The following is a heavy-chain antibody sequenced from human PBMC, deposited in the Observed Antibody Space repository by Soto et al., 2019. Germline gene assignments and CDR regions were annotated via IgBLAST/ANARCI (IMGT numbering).Heavy chain of an antibody. V-gene: IGHV3-21*01. Sequence: EVQLVESGGGLVKPGGSLRLSCAASGFTFSSYSMNWVRQAPGKGLEWLSSISFSGTYIYYADSVKGRFTISRDNAKNSLYLNMNSLRAEDTAVYYCARDEFSSRWYSSSDDYYYYGMDVSGQGTTVTVSS. CDR3: ARDEFSSRWYSSSDDYYYYGMDV. J-gene: IGHJ6*02. CDR1: GFTFSSYS. CDR2: ISFSGTYI. D-gene: IGHD6-19*01.